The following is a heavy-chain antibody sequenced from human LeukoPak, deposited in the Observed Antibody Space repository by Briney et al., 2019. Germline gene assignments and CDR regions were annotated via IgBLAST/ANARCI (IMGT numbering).Heavy chain of an antibody. J-gene: IGHJ4*02. V-gene: IGHV3-23*01. CDR1: GFTFSSYA. D-gene: IGHD3-22*01. Sequence: GGSLRLSCAASGFTFSSYAMSWVRQAPGKGLEWASAISGSGGSTYYADSVKGRFTISRDNSKNTLYLQMNSPRAEDTAVYYCAKATSYYYDSSGCLDYWGQGTLVTVSS. CDR3: AKATSYYYDSSGCLDY. CDR2: ISGSGGST.